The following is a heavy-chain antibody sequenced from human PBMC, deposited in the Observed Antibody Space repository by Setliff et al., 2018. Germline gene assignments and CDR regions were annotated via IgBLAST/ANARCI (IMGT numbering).Heavy chain of an antibody. CDR2: INHSGST. D-gene: IGHD2-15*01. CDR3: ASERESASRQTYFDS. CDR1: GGSFSTYY. V-gene: IGHV4-34*01. Sequence: SETLSLTCAVYGGSFSTYYWIWIRQPPGKGLEWIGEINHSGSTNYNPSLKSRVTISSDTSKNQFSLILSSVTAADTAVYYCASERESASRQTYFDSWGQGTLVTVSS. J-gene: IGHJ4*02.